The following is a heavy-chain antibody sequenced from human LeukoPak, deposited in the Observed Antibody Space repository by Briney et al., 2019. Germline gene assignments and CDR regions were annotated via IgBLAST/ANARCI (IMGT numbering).Heavy chain of an antibody. J-gene: IGHJ4*02. Sequence: ETLSLTCTVSGVSISSSNSYWGWIRQPPGKGLEWIGSIYYSGNTYYDASLKSQVSISIDTSKNQFSLKLTSVTAADTAVYYCARQTGSGLFILPGGQGTLVTVSS. D-gene: IGHD3/OR15-3a*01. CDR3: ARQTGSGLFILP. CDR1: GVSISSSNSY. CDR2: IYYSGNT. V-gene: IGHV4-39*01.